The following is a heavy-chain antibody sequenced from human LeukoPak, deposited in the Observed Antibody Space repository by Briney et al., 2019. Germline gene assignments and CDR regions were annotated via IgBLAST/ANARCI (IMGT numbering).Heavy chain of an antibody. D-gene: IGHD2-2*01. CDR3: AKDQCTRTSCDGYPGY. V-gene: IGHV3-30*02. CDR1: GFTFSSSG. Sequence: PGGSLRLSCAASGFTFSSSGMHWVRQAPGKGLEWVAFIHFDGSTKYSGDSVKGRFTVSRDNSRNTLYLQMNSVRPEDTAVYYCAKDQCTRTSCDGYPGYWGQGTLVTVSS. CDR2: IHFDGSTK. J-gene: IGHJ4*02.